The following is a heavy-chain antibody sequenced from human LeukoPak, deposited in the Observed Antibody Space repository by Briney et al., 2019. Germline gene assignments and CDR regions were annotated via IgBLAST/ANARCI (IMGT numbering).Heavy chain of an antibody. V-gene: IGHV3-30-3*01. J-gene: IGHJ4*02. CDR2: ISYDGSNK. CDR1: GFTFSSYA. D-gene: IGHD1-26*01. CDR3: ARAWDGF. Sequence: GRSLRLSCAASGFTFSSYAMHWVRQAPGKGLEWVAVISYDGSNKYYADSVKGRFTISRDNSKNTLYLQMNSLRAEDTAMYYCARAWDGFWGQGTLVTASS.